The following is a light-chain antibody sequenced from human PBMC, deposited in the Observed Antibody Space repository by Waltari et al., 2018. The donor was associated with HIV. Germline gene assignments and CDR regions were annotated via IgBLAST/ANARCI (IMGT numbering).Light chain of an antibody. CDR2: KAS. J-gene: IGKJ2*03. CDR1: QDITNW. CDR3: QQYKTFVMYS. V-gene: IGKV1-5*03. Sequence: DIQMTQSPSTLSASLGDRVTLTCRASQDITNWVAWYQQKPGKAPKLLIYKASNLETGVPSRFNGSGSGTEFALTISGLQPDDFATYHCQQYKTFVMYSFGQGTRLDIK.